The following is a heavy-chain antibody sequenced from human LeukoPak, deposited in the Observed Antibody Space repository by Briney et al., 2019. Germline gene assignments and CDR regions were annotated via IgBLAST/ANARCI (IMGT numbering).Heavy chain of an antibody. CDR3: ARAQWRHPDY. CDR1: EFTFSGYW. D-gene: IGHD6-19*01. CDR2: IKQDGSET. J-gene: IGHJ4*02. V-gene: IGHV3-7*02. Sequence: SGGSLRLSCAASEFTFSGYWMSWFRQAPGKGLEWVATIKQDGSETDYVDSVKGRFTISRDNAKNSLYLQMNSLRIEDTAVYYCARAQWRHPDYWGQGTLVTVSS.